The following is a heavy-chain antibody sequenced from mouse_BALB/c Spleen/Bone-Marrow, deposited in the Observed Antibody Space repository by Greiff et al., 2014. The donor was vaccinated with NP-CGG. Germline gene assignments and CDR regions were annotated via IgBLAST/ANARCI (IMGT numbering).Heavy chain of an antibody. J-gene: IGHJ2*01. CDR1: GYAFTSYN. CDR2: IDPYTGGT. Sequence: EVHLVESGPELVKPGASVKVSCKASGYAFTSYNMYWVKQSHGKSLEWIGYIDPYTGGTFYNQKFKGKATLTVDKSSSTAYMHLNSLTSEDSAVYYCARNLGYGYFDYWGQGTTLTVSP. D-gene: IGHD3-1*01. V-gene: IGHV1S135*01. CDR3: ARNLGYGYFDY.